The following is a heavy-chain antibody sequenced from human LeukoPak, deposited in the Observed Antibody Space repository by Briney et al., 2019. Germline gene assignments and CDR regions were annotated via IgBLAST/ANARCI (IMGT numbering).Heavy chain of an antibody. Sequence: ASVKVSCKASGYTFTGYYMHWVRQAPGQRLEWMGRINPNSGGTNYAQKLQGRVTMTRDTSTSTVYMELSSLRSEDTAVYYCARAYDFPDYWGQGTLVTVSS. CDR3: ARAYDFPDY. D-gene: IGHD3-3*01. V-gene: IGHV1-2*06. CDR2: INPNSGGT. J-gene: IGHJ4*02. CDR1: GYTFTGYY.